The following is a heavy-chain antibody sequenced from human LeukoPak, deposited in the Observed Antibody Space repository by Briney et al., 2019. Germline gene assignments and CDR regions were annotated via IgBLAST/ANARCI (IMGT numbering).Heavy chain of an antibody. CDR3: AKGGKSYYDSSGFEFPYIVDAFDI. D-gene: IGHD3-22*01. CDR1: GFTFDDYA. V-gene: IGHV3-9*03. CDR2: ISWNSGSI. Sequence: GGSLRLSCEVSGFTFDDYAMHWVRQAPGKGLEWVSGISWNSGSIGYADSVKGRFTISRDNAKNSLYLQMNSLRPEDMALYYCAKGGKSYYDSSGFEFPYIVDAFDIWGQGTMVTVSS. J-gene: IGHJ3*02.